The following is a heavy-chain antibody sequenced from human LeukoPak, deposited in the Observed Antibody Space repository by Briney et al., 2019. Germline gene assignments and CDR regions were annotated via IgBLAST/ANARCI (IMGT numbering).Heavy chain of an antibody. CDR3: AREGGTRDFSYYMDV. D-gene: IGHD2-2*01. Sequence: GGSLRLSCSASGFTVTDYSMSWGRQAPGRGLEWVSTISSVSTYIYYADSVKCRFTISRDNAKNSLHLQMTSLRAEDTAVYFCAREGGTRDFSYYMDVWGKGTTVTVPS. CDR2: ISSVSTYI. CDR1: GFTVTDYS. V-gene: IGHV3-21*01. J-gene: IGHJ6*03.